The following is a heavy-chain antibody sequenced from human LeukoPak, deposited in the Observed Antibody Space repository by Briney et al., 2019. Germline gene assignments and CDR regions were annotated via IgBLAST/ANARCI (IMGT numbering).Heavy chain of an antibody. CDR2: INPNSGGT. Sequence: DSVKVSCKASGYTFTGYYMHWVRQAPGQGLEWMGWINPNSGGTNYAQKFQGRVTMTRDTSISTAYMELSRLRSDDTAVYYCARSRYYDSSGSDYWGQGTLVTVSS. CDR3: ARSRYYDSSGSDY. D-gene: IGHD3-22*01. CDR1: GYTFTGYY. J-gene: IGHJ4*02. V-gene: IGHV1-2*02.